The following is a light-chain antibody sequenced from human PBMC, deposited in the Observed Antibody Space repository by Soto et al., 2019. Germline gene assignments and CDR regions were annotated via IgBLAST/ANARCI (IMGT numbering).Light chain of an antibody. Sequence: DIQMTQSPSTLSASVGDRVTITCRASQSISSRLAWYKQKPGKAPKLLIYKASSLESGVPSRFSGSGSGTEFTLNISSLQPDDFASYYCQQYNSYPWTFGQGTKVEIK. CDR3: QQYNSYPWT. CDR2: KAS. J-gene: IGKJ1*01. V-gene: IGKV1-5*03. CDR1: QSISSR.